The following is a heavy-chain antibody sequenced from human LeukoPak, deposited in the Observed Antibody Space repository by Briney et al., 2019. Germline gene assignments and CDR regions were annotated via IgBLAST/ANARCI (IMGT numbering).Heavy chain of an antibody. V-gene: IGHV3-23*01. D-gene: IGHD3-10*01. CDR3: ASGSGTYGFHL. CDR1: GFTFSSYA. J-gene: IGHJ5*02. Sequence: GGSLRLSCAASGFTFSSYAMSWVRQAPGKGLEWVSAISGSGDITYYTDSVKGRFTISRDNSKNPLYLQMNSLRAEDTAVYCCASGSGTYGFHLWGQGTLVTVSS. CDR2: ISGSGDIT.